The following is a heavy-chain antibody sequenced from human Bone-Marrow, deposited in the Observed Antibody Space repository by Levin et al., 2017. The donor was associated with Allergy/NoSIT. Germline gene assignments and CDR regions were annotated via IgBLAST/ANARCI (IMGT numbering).Heavy chain of an antibody. CDR2: ISSSGV. V-gene: IGHV3-11*01. Sequence: GESLKISCAASGFIFRDYFMTWIRQAPGKGLEWVSYISSSGVYYADSVKGRFAISRDNAKNSLYLQLNSLRDEDTAVYYCARGGGSTSSRDWFDSWGQGTLVTVSS. CDR1: GFIFRDYF. CDR3: ARGGGSTSSRDWFDS. D-gene: IGHD6-6*01. J-gene: IGHJ5*01.